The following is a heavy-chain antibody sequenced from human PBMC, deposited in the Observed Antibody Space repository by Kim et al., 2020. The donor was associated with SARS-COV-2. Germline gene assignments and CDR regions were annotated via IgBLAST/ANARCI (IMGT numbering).Heavy chain of an antibody. CDR3: ARELKELWFGELLYQGAFDI. D-gene: IGHD3-10*01. CDR2: IKQDGSEK. CDR1: GFTFSSYW. J-gene: IGHJ3*02. Sequence: GGSLRLSCAASGFTFSSYWMSWVCQAPGKGLEWVANIKQDGSEKYYVDSVKGRFTISRDNAKDSLYRQMNSLRAEDTAVYYCARELKELWFGELLYQGAFDIWGQGTMVTVSS. V-gene: IGHV3-7*01.